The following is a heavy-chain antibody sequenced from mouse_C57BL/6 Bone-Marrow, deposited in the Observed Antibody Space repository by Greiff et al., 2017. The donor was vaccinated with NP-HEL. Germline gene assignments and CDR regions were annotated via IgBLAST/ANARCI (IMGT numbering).Heavy chain of an antibody. CDR1: GYTFTDYE. J-gene: IGHJ1*03. CDR3: TRRPSYYGSSYWYFDV. D-gene: IGHD1-1*01. V-gene: IGHV1-15*01. CDR2: IDPETGGT. Sequence: QVQLQQSGAELVRPGASVTLYCKASGYTFTDYEMHWVKQTPVHGLEWIGAIDPETGGTAYNQKFKGKAILTADKSSSTAYMELRSLTSEDSAVYYCTRRPSYYGSSYWYFDVWGTGTTVTVSS.